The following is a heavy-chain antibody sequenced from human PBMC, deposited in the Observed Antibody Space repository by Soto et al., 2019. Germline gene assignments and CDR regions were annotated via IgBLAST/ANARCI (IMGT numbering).Heavy chain of an antibody. CDR3: ARGTYYDFWSGYPYYYGMDV. J-gene: IGHJ6*02. CDR2: IIPIFGTA. Sequence: QVQLVQSGAEVKKPGSSVKVSCKASGGTFSSYAISWVRQAPGQGLEWMGGIIPIFGTANYAQKFQGRVTSTADESTSTAYMELSSLRSEDTAVYYCARGTYYDFWSGYPYYYGMDVWGQGTTVTVSS. CDR1: GGTFSSYA. V-gene: IGHV1-69*01. D-gene: IGHD3-3*01.